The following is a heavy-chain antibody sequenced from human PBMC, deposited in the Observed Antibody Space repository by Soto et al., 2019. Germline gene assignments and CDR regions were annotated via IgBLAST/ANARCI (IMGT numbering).Heavy chain of an antibody. D-gene: IGHD4-17*01. CDR3: ARPANTVADHFDL. CDR2: IYPSDSDT. Sequence: GESLKISCRGSGYNFSNNWIGWVRQMPGKGLEWMGIIYPSDSDTRYSPSFQGQVTISADQSINTAYLQWDSLKASDTAIYYCARPANTVADHFDLWGQGTPVTVSS. J-gene: IGHJ4*02. CDR1: GYNFSNNW. V-gene: IGHV5-51*01.